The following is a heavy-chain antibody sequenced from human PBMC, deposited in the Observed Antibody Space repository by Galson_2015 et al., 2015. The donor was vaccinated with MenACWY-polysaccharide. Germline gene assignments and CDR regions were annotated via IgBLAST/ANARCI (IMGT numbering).Heavy chain of an antibody. J-gene: IGHJ5*02. V-gene: IGHV3-23*01. Sequence: SLRLSCAASGFTFSSYAMSWVRQAPGKGLEWVSAISGSGGSTYYADSVKGRFTISRDNSKNTLYLQMNSLRAEDTAVYYCAKDIMDIVVVVAAMATWGQGTLVTVSS. CDR3: AKDIMDIVVVVAAMAT. CDR2: ISGSGGST. D-gene: IGHD2-15*01. CDR1: GFTFSSYA.